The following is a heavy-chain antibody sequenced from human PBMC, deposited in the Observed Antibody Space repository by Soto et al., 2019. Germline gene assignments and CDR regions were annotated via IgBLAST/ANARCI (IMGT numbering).Heavy chain of an antibody. Sequence: SVKVADSASGGTCTCCCLTWVRQAPGQGLEWMGGIIPIFGTANYAQKFQGRVTITADESTSTAYMELSSLRSEDTAVYYCATDYGDGDYWGQGTLVTVSS. J-gene: IGHJ4*02. D-gene: IGHD4-17*01. CDR2: IIPIFGTA. CDR1: GGTCTCCC. CDR3: ATDYGDGDY. V-gene: IGHV1-69*13.